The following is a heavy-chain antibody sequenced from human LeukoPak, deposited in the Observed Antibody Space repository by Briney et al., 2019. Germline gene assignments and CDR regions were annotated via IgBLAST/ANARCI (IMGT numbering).Heavy chain of an antibody. J-gene: IGHJ4*02. CDR2: ISRSSSYI. V-gene: IGHV3-21*04. CDR3: ARDGGVGRIAVAGTFDY. D-gene: IGHD6-19*01. Sequence: PGGSLRLSCAASGFTFSSYSMNWVRQAPGKGREWGSSISRSSSYIYYADSVKGRFTISRDNAKTSLYLQMNSLRAEDTAVYYCARDGGVGRIAVAGTFDYWGQGTLVTVSS. CDR1: GFTFSSYS.